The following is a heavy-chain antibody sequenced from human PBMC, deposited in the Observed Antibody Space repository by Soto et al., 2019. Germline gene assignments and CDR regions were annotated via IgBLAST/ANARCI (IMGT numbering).Heavy chain of an antibody. D-gene: IGHD3-10*01. Sequence: EVQLVESGGGLVKPGGSLRLSCAASGFTFSNAWMNWVRQAPGKGLEWVGRIKSKTDGGTTDYAAPVKGRFTISRDDSKNTLYLQMNSLKTEDTAVYYCTSPYYGSEDYYGMDVWGQGTPVTVSS. J-gene: IGHJ6*02. CDR1: GFTFSNAW. CDR3: TSPYYGSEDYYGMDV. V-gene: IGHV3-15*07. CDR2: IKSKTDGGTT.